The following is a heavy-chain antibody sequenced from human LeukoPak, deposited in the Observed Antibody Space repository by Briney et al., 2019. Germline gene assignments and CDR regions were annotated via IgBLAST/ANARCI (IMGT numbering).Heavy chain of an antibody. Sequence: PSETLSLTCTVSGGSISSSGYYWSWIRQHPGKGLEWIGYIYYSGSTYYNPSLKSRVTISVDTSKNQFSLKLSSVTAADTAVYYCARSDILTGYYGALDAFDIWGQGTMVTVSS. V-gene: IGHV4-31*03. CDR1: GGSISSSGYY. CDR2: IYYSGST. D-gene: IGHD3-9*01. CDR3: ARSDILTGYYGALDAFDI. J-gene: IGHJ3*02.